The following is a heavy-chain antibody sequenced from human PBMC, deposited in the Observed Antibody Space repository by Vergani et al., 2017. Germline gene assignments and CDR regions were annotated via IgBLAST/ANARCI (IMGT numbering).Heavy chain of an antibody. CDR1: GYSFSRNW. CDR3: ARVYCRGMSCAGTDYFYHIDV. J-gene: IGHJ6*03. Sequence: EVQLGQSGAAVKKPGESLEISCKGSGYSFSRNWIAWVRERPGQGLEWMGMIYPGNSETRNNPSFRGQVTMSVDKSISTAYLQWSSLKASDSAMYYCARVYCRGMSCAGTDYFYHIDVWGKGTTVTVS. V-gene: IGHV5-51*03. CDR2: IYPGNSET. D-gene: IGHD3/OR15-3a*01.